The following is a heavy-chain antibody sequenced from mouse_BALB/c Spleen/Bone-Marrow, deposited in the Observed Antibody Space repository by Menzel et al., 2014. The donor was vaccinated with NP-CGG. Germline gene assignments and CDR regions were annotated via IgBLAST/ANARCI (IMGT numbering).Heavy chain of an antibody. Sequence: EVQLQQSGAELVKPGASVKLSCTASGFNIKDTYMHWVKQRPERGLEWIGGIDPANGNTKYDPKFQGKATITADTSSNTAYLQLSSLTSEDTAVYYCARRAYYAMDYWGQGTSVTGSS. J-gene: IGHJ4*01. D-gene: IGHD3-1*01. CDR2: IDPANGNT. V-gene: IGHV14-3*02. CDR1: GFNIKDTY. CDR3: ARRAYYAMDY.